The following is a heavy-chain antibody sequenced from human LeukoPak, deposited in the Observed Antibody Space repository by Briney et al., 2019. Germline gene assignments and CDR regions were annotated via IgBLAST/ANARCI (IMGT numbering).Heavy chain of an antibody. CDR2: IYYSGST. CDR1: GGSISSYY. J-gene: IGHJ4*02. Sequence: SETLSLTCTVSGGSISSYYWSWIRQPAGKGLEWIGYIYYSGSTNYNPSLKSRVTISVDTSKNQFSLKLSSVTAADTAVYYCARDQFGIAVAGLDYWGQGTLVTVSS. CDR3: ARDQFGIAVAGLDY. V-gene: IGHV4-59*01. D-gene: IGHD6-19*01.